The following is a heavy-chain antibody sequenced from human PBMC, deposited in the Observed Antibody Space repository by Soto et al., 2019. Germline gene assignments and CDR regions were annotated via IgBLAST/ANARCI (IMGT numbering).Heavy chain of an antibody. Sequence: ASVKVSCKASGYTFTGYYMHWVRQAPGQGLGWMGWINPNNGDTHYAQKFQGRVTMTRDTSFRTAYMEVSRLTSDDTAVYYCARDGRGMDVWGQGTMVTVSS. J-gene: IGHJ6*02. CDR3: ARDGRGMDV. CDR2: INPNNGDT. CDR1: GYTFTGYY. V-gene: IGHV1-2*02.